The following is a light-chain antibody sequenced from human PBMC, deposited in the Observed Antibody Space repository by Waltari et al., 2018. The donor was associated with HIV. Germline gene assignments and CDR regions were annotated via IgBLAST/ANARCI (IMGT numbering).Light chain of an antibody. CDR3: QSAESTGIGV. CDR2: KDS. Sequence: SYELTQPPSVSVSPGQTARITCSGDVLPKQYAYWYQQMPGQAPVLVIYKDSGRPSGIPGRCSASSSGTTVTLTISGVQAEDEADYYCQSAESTGIGVFGGGTKLTVL. V-gene: IGLV3-25*03. J-gene: IGLJ3*02. CDR1: VLPKQY.